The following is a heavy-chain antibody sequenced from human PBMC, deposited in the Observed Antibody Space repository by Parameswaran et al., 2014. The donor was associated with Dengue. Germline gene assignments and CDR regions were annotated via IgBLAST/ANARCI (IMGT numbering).Heavy chain of an antibody. V-gene: IGHV1-18*01. CDR3: ARGRSCGGDCYPPGFDY. J-gene: IGHJ4*02. D-gene: IGHD2-21*01. Sequence: WVRQAPGQGLEWMGWIRPYNGDTYYAQKVQGRVTMTTDTSTSTAYMELGSLRSDDTAVYYCARGRSCGGDCYPPGFDYWGQGPWSPSPQ. CDR2: IRPYNGDT.